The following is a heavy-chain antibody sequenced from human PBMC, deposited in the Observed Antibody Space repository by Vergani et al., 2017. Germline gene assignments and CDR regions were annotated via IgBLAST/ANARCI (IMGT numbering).Heavy chain of an antibody. CDR1: GGSISSSSYY. D-gene: IGHD2-21*01. CDR2: IYTSGST. V-gene: IGHV4-39*07. CDR3: ARGDRDFALNLWYGMDV. Sequence: QLQLQESGPGLVKPSESLSLTCTVSGGSISSSSYYWGWIRQPPGKGLEWIGRIYTSGSTNYNPSLKSRVTISVDTSKNQFSLKLSSVTAADTAVYYCARGDRDFALNLWYGMDVWGQGTTVTVSS. J-gene: IGHJ6*02.